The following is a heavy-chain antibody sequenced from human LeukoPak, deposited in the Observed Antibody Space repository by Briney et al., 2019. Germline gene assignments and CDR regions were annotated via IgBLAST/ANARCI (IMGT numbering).Heavy chain of an antibody. J-gene: IGHJ3*02. CDR3: ATIWTERYYYDSSGYPLGAFDI. Sequence: GKSLKISCKGSGYSFTSYWIGWVRQMPGKGLEWMGIIYPGDSDTRYSPSFQGQVTISADKSISTAYLQWSSLKASDTAMYYCATIWTERYYYDSSGYPLGAFDIWGQGTMVTVSS. D-gene: IGHD3-22*01. CDR1: GYSFTSYW. CDR2: IYPGDSDT. V-gene: IGHV5-51*01.